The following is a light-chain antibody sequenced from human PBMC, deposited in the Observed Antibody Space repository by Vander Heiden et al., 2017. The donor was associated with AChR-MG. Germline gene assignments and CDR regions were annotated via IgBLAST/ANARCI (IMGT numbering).Light chain of an antibody. V-gene: IGKV1-39*01. CDR2: GAS. CDR3: QQSYSTPWT. CDR1: QSISSY. J-gene: IGKJ1*01. Sequence: DIQMIQSPSSLSASVGDRVTITCRASQSISSYLNWYQQKPGKAPKLLIYGASSLQSGVPSRFSGSGSGTDFTLTVSSLQPEDFATYYCQQSYSTPWTFGQGTKVEIK.